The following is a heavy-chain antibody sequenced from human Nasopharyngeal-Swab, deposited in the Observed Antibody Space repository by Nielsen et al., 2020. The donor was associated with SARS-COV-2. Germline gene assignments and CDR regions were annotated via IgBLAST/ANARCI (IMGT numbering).Heavy chain of an antibody. Sequence: GSLRLSCTVSGGSISSISYYWGWIRQPPGKGLEWIGSIYYSGSTYYNPPLKSRVTISVDTSKNQFSLKLSSVTAADTAVYYCARHQREAVAGTGVDYWGQGTLVTVSS. D-gene: IGHD6-19*01. V-gene: IGHV4-39*01. CDR3: ARHQREAVAGTGVDY. CDR1: GGSISSISYY. J-gene: IGHJ4*02. CDR2: IYYSGST.